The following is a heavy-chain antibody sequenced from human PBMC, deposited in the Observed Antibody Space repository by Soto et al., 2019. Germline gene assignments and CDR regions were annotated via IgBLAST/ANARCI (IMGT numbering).Heavy chain of an antibody. J-gene: IGHJ4*02. D-gene: IGHD2-2*01. CDR3: ASSRSCSSASCLNAAFDF. V-gene: IGHV1-2*04. CDR1: GYTFTDYY. Sequence: ASVKVSCKASGYTFTDYYMHWVRQAPGQGLEWMGWINPNSGGTNYAQKFRGWVTMTRDTSISTAYMELSRLSSDDTAVYYCASSRSCSSASCLNAAFDFWGQGTLVTVSS. CDR2: INPNSGGT.